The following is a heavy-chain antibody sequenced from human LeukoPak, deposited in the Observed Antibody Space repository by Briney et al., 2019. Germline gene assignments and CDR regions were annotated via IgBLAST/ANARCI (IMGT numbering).Heavy chain of an antibody. CDR1: GFTFSSYA. Sequence: PGGSLRLSCAASGFTFSSYAMSWVRQAPGKGLEWVSAISGGGGSIYYAGSVKGRFTISRDNSKNTLYLQMNSLRAEDTAVYYCAKASYSSSWLPPLDGMDVWGQGTTVTVSS. D-gene: IGHD6-13*01. CDR2: ISGGGGSI. J-gene: IGHJ6*02. V-gene: IGHV3-23*01. CDR3: AKASYSSSWLPPLDGMDV.